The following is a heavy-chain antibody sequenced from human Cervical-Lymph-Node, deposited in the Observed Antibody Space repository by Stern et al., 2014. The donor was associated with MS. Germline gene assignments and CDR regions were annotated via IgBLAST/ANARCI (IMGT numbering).Heavy chain of an antibody. CDR3: ARERSIHYPAFAP. Sequence: VQLVASGAEVKKPGSSVRVSCKASGGSFKSYAFNWLRQAPGQGLEWMGCIAPMFAKANYAHKFQGRVTVTADEATNTVYMELSFLTSEDTAVYYCARERSIHYPAFAPWGQGTLVTVSS. D-gene: IGHD3-10*01. V-gene: IGHV1-69*01. CDR1: GGSFKSYA. CDR2: IAPMFAKA. J-gene: IGHJ5*02.